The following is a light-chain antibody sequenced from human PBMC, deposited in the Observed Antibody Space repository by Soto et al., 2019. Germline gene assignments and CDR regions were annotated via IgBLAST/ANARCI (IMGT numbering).Light chain of an antibody. Sequence: AIQVTQSPSSLSASVGDRVTITCRTSQDIRGALAWYQQKPGKPPRLLIYDVSSLESGVPSRFSGSGSGTEFTLTISSLQPEDFGTDFCQQFNSYPITFGNGARLEIK. CDR1: QDIRGA. V-gene: IGKV1-13*02. CDR2: DVS. J-gene: IGKJ5*01. CDR3: QQFNSYPIT.